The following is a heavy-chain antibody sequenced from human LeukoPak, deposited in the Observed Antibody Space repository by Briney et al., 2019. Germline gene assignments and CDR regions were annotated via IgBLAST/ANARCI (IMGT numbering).Heavy chain of an antibody. V-gene: IGHV1-8*03. Sequence: ASVKVSCKASGFTFANYDINWVRQATGQGLEWVGWINLRDGATRYAQSFRGRVTITWDTSINTAYMELSSLRSEDTAVYFCARGFRDFWGQGTLVTVSS. CDR1: GFTFANYD. J-gene: IGHJ4*02. CDR2: INLRDGAT. CDR3: ARGFRDF.